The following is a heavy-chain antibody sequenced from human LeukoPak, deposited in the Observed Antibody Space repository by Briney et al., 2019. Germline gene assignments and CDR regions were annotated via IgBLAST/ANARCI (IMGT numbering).Heavy chain of an antibody. Sequence: ASVKVSCKASGYTFTSYYMHWVRQAPGQGLEWMGIINPSGGSTSYAKKFQGRVTMTRDTSTSTGYMEMSSLRSEDTAVYYCARDHLSDYYDSGEYWFDPWGQGTLVTVSS. CDR2: INPSGGST. CDR1: GYTFTSYY. V-gene: IGHV1-46*01. CDR3: ARDHLSDYYDSGEYWFDP. D-gene: IGHD3-22*01. J-gene: IGHJ5*02.